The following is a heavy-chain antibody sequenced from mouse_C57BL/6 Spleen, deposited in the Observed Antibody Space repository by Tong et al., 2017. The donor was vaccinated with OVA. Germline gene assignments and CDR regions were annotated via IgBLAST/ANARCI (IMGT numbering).Heavy chain of an antibody. CDR3: ARAPYGNYFDY. J-gene: IGHJ2*01. CDR1: GFTFSSFG. V-gene: IGHV5-17*01. D-gene: IGHD2-1*01. CDR2: ISSGSSTI. Sequence: EVQLQESGGDLVKPGGSLKLSCAASGFTFSSFGMHWVRQAPEKGLEWVAYISSGSSTIYYADTVKGRFTISRDNARNTLYLQMSSLRSEETALYYCARAPYGNYFDYWGKGTTLTVSS.